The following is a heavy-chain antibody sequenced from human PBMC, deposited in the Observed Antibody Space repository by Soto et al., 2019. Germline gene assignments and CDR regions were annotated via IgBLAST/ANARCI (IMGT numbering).Heavy chain of an antibody. V-gene: IGHV3-53*01. J-gene: IGHJ6*02. Sequence: EVQLVESGGGLIQPGGSLRLSCAASGFTVSSNYMSWVRQAPGKGLEWVSVIYSGGSTYYADSVKGRFTISRDNSKNTLYLQMNSLRAEDTAVYYCASPYCSSTSCYEGMDVWGQGTTFTVSS. D-gene: IGHD2-2*01. CDR2: IYSGGST. CDR3: ASPYCSSTSCYEGMDV. CDR1: GFTVSSNY.